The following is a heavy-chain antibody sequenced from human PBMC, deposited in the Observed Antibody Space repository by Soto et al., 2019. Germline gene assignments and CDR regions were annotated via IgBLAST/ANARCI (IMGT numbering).Heavy chain of an antibody. J-gene: IGHJ4*02. V-gene: IGHV3-23*01. CDR3: ANGSSSHRPYYFDY. CDR1: GFIFSNYV. CDR2: IAGDASGT. D-gene: IGHD3-3*01. Sequence: GGSLRLSCGASGFIFSNYVMSWVRQAPGKGLEWASAIAGDASGTYYADSVKGRFTISRDNSKNMLSLEMSSLRAEDTAVYYCANGSSSHRPYYFDYWSLGT.